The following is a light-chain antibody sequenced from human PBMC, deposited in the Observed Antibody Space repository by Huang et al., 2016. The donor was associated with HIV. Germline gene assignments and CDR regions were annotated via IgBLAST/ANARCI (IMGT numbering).Light chain of an antibody. J-gene: IGKJ4*01. V-gene: IGKV1-39*01. CDR1: QRISSH. Sequence: DIQVTQSPSSLSASVGDRVTITCRTSQRISSHLSWYQQKIGKGPKLLIYASTFLQSGVPSRFTGSVSGTDFTLTINSLQPEDFATYYCQQTYSAPVTFGGGTRVEIK. CDR3: QQTYSAPVT. CDR2: AST.